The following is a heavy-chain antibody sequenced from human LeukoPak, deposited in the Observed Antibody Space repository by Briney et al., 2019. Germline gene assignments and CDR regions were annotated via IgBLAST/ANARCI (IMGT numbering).Heavy chain of an antibody. CDR3: ARDISGLGGANYFDY. D-gene: IGHD1-26*01. Sequence: GASVKVSCKASGYTFTVYYMHWVRQAPGQGLEWMGWINPNSGGTNYAQKFQGRVTMTRDTYISTAYMELSRLRSDDTAVYYCARDISGLGGANYFDYWGQGTLVTVSS. CDR1: GYTFTVYY. CDR2: INPNSGGT. J-gene: IGHJ4*02. V-gene: IGHV1-2*02.